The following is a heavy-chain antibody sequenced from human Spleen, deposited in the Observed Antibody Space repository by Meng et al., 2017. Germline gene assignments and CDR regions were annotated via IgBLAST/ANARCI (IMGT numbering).Heavy chain of an antibody. Sequence: ASVKVSCKASGYTLTDYYMHWVRQAPGQGLEWMGWINPNTDATHYAPKFHGRATMTRDTSISTAYMELTSLTSDDTAVYYCARSSGWCRDDYWGQGTLVTVSS. CDR3: ARSSGWCRDDY. D-gene: IGHD6-19*01. J-gene: IGHJ4*02. CDR2: INPNTDAT. V-gene: IGHV1-2*02. CDR1: GYTLTDYY.